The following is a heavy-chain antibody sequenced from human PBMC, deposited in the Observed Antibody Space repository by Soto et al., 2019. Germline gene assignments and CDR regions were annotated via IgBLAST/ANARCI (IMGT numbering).Heavy chain of an antibody. Sequence: QVQLVESGGGVVQPGGSLRLSCEASGFPFSKFGIHWVRQAPGKGLEWVAVVSYDGSFKYYADSVKGRFTISKDNSKNTLYLQMNSLRPEDTALYYCAKDSDQLLFDYYYYGMDVWGQGTTVTVSS. CDR1: GFPFSKFG. J-gene: IGHJ6*02. V-gene: IGHV3-30*18. D-gene: IGHD2-2*01. CDR3: AKDSDQLLFDYYYYGMDV. CDR2: VSYDGSFK.